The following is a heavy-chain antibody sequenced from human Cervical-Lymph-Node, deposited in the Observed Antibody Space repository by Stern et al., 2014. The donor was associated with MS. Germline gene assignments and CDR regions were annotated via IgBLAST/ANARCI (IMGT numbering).Heavy chain of an antibody. D-gene: IGHD6-13*01. J-gene: IGHJ4*02. CDR1: GDSFNNFD. Sequence: VQLEQSGAEVKKPGSSVKVSCKASGDSFNNFDIGWVRQAPGQGPEWLGGITPLFGTANYAQRLQDRVTFTADESTSTAYMELSRLTSEDTAIYYCARHQGGISAFWGQGTLVTVSS. CDR3: ARHQGGISAF. CDR2: ITPLFGTA. V-gene: IGHV1-69*01.